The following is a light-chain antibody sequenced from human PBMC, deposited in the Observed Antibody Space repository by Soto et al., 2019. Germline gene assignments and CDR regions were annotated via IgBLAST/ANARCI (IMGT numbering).Light chain of an antibody. CDR3: AAWDDSLSGHVV. Sequence: QSVLTQPPSASGTPGQRVTISCPGSNSNIGSNYVYWYQQLPGTAPKLLIYRDIRRPSGVPDRFSGSKSGTSASLAISGLRSEDEAHYYCAAWDDSLSGHVVFGGGTQLTVL. J-gene: IGLJ2*01. V-gene: IGLV1-47*01. CDR2: RDI. CDR1: NSNIGSNY.